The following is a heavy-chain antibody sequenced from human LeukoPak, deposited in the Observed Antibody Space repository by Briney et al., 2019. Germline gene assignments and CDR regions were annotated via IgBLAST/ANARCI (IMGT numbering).Heavy chain of an antibody. J-gene: IGHJ4*02. CDR2: ISSSSSHI. V-gene: IGHV3-21*01. Sequence: GGSLRLSCAASGFTFSSYSMNWVRQAPGKGLEWVSPISSSSSHIYYADSVKGRFTISRDNAKNSLYLQMNSLRAEDTAVYYCARTGYDILTGYYLAYFDYWGQGTLVTVSS. CDR3: ARTGYDILTGYYLAYFDY. CDR1: GFTFSSYS. D-gene: IGHD3-9*01.